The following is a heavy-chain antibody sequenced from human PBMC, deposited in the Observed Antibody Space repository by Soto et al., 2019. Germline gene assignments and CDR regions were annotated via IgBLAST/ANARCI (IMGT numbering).Heavy chain of an antibody. CDR2: IYSSGST. V-gene: IGHV4-4*07. J-gene: IGHJ5*02. CDR3: ARSSHKESWFDP. CDR1: GGSVSNFY. D-gene: IGHD6-13*01. Sequence: SETLSLTCTVSGGSVSNFYWNWIRQSAGKGLEWIGRIYSSGSTDYNPSLRSRVTMSVDTSKNQFSLKLNSVTAADTAVYYCARSSHKESWFDPWGQGTLVTVSS.